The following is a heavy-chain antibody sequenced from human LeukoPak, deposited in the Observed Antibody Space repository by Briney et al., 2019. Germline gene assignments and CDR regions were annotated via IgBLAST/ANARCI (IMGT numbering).Heavy chain of an antibody. D-gene: IGHD6-13*01. CDR3: ARDGGQQLVSFDY. CDR2: ISSSSSYI. Sequence: GGSLRLSCAASGLTFSSYSMNWVRQAPGKGLEWVSSISSSSSYIYYADSVKGRFTISRDNAKNSLYLQMNSLRAEDTAVYYCARDGGQQLVSFDYWGQGTLVTVSS. J-gene: IGHJ4*02. V-gene: IGHV3-21*01. CDR1: GLTFSSYS.